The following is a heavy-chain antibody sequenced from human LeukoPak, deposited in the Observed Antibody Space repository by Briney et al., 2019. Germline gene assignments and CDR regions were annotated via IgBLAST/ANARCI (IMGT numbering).Heavy chain of an antibody. D-gene: IGHD6-13*01. Sequence: PGGSLRLSCAASGFTFSNYVMHWVRQAPGKGLEWVAVISYDGSNKYYADSVKGRFTISRDNSKNTLYLQMNSLRAEDTAVYYCAKDPRRYSRTGGYFDYRGQGTLVTVSS. CDR2: ISYDGSNK. V-gene: IGHV3-30*18. J-gene: IGHJ4*02. CDR3: AKDPRRYSRTGGYFDY. CDR1: GFTFSNYV.